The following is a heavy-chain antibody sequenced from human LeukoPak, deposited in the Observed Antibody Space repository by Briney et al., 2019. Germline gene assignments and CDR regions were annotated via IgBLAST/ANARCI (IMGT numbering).Heavy chain of an antibody. CDR1: GGTFSSYA. CDR2: IIPIFGTA. J-gene: IGHJ3*02. V-gene: IGHV1-69*05. Sequence: ASVKVSCKASGGTFSSYAISWVRQAPGQGLEWMGGIIPIFGTANYAQKFQGRVTITTDESTSTAYMELSSLRSEDTAVYYCARGMYSGSPGDAFDIWGQGTMVTVSS. CDR3: ARGMYSGSPGDAFDI. D-gene: IGHD1-26*01.